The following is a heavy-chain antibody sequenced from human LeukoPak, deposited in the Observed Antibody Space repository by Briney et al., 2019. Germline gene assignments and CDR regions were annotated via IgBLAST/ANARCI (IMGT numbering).Heavy chain of an antibody. V-gene: IGHV3-23*01. CDR3: AKGEVTASYYYYGMDV. CDR2: ISAGGGST. J-gene: IGHJ6*02. CDR1: GFTFSTYA. Sequence: GGSLRLSCAASGFTFSTYAMSWVRQAPGKGLDWVSAISAGGGSTYYADSVKGRFTISRDNSKNTLYLQMNSLRAEDTAVYYCAKGEVTASYYYYGMDVWGQGTTVTVSS. D-gene: IGHD2-21*02.